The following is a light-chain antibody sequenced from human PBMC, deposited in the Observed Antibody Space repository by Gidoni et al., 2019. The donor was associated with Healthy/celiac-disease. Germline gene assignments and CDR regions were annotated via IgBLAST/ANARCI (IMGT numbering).Light chain of an antibody. J-gene: IGKJ2*01. V-gene: IGKV3-20*01. CDR3: QQYGSSPYT. Sequence: EIVLTQSPATLSLSPGERATLSCSASQSVSSSYLAWYQQKPGPAPRLLIYGASSRATGVPDRFSGSGSGTDFTLTISRLEPEDFAVYYCQQYGSSPYTFGQGTKLEIK. CDR1: QSVSSSY. CDR2: GAS.